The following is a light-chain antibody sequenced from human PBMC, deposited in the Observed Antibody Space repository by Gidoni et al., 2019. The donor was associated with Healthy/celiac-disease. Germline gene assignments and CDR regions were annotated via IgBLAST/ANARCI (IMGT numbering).Light chain of an antibody. V-gene: IGKV3-20*01. J-gene: IGKJ4*01. CDR3: QQYGSSPPLT. Sequence: DIVLTHSPRTLSLSPGERATLSCRASQSVSSSYLAWYQQKPGQAPRLLIYGASSRATGIPDRFSGSGSGTDFTLTISRLEPEDFAVYYCQQYGSSPPLTFXGXTKVEIK. CDR1: QSVSSSY. CDR2: GAS.